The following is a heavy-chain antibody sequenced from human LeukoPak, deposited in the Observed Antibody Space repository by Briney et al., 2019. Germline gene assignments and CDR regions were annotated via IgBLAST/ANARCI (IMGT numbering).Heavy chain of an antibody. CDR3: ASADYYRIDF. CDR2: INHSGRT. D-gene: IGHD3-10*01. Sequence: TPSETLSLTCGVYGGSFSGYYWSWIRQPPGKGLELIGEINHSGRTNYNPSLKSRVTMSLDKAKKQFSLKLSSVTAADTSVYFCASADYYRIDFWGQGTLVTVSS. CDR1: GGSFSGYY. J-gene: IGHJ4*02. V-gene: IGHV4-34*01.